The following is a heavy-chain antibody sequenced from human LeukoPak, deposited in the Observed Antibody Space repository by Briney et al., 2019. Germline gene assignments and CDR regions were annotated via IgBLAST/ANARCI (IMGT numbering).Heavy chain of an antibody. CDR2: FSAYNGNT. V-gene: IGHV1-18*04. CDR1: GYTFTSYG. CDR3: ARACGGGSCYSNYYGMDV. J-gene: IGHJ6*04. D-gene: IGHD2-15*01. Sequence: ASVKVSCKASGYTFTSYGISWVRQAPGQGLEWMGWFSAYNGNTNYAQKLQGRVTMTTDTSTSTAYMELRSLRSDDTAVYYCARACGGGSCYSNYYGMDVWGKGTTVTVS.